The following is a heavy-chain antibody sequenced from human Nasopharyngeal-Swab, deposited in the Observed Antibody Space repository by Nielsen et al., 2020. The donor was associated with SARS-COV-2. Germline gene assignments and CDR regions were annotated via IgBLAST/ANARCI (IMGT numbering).Heavy chain of an antibody. Sequence: WIRQPPGKGLEWIGYIYYSGSTYYNPSLKSRVTISVDTSKNQFSLKLSSVTAADTAVYYCARGRSGWYPGYFQHWGQGTLVTVSS. CDR2: IYYSGST. D-gene: IGHD6-19*01. CDR3: ARGRSGWYPGYFQH. J-gene: IGHJ1*01. V-gene: IGHV4-30-4*01.